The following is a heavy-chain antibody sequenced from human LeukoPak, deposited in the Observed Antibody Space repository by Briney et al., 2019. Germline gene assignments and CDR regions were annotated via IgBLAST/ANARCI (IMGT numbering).Heavy chain of an antibody. D-gene: IGHD1-26*01. CDR3: ASGTYYFDF. CDR1: GFTFSSYG. V-gene: IGHV3-33*03. CDR2: LWYDGSNK. J-gene: IGHJ4*02. Sequence: GGSLRLSCAASGFTFSSYGMHWVRQSPGKGLEWVASLWYDGSNKNYADSVKGRFTISRDNAKNSLYLQMNSLRAEDTAVYFCASGTYYFDFWGQGTLVTVSS.